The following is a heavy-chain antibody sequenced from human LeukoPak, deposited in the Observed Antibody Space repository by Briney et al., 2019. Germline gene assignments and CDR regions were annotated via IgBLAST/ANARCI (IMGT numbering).Heavy chain of an antibody. D-gene: IGHD6-19*01. CDR2: IYYSGST. CDR3: ARVMSSGWSDY. CDR1: GGSISNYY. V-gene: IGHV4-59*01. J-gene: IGHJ4*02. Sequence: SETLSLTCTVSGGSISNYYWTWIRQPPGKGLEWIGYIYYSGSTKYNPSLKSRVTISVDMSENQFSLKLSSVTAADTAVYYCARVMSSGWSDYWGQGTLVTVSS.